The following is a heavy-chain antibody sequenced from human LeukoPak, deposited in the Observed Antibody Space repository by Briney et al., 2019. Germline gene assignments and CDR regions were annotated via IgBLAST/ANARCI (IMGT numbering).Heavy chain of an antibody. D-gene: IGHD5-18*01. CDR3: ATDISSRRGYSYGYGGGFDY. Sequence: ASVKVSCKVSGYTLTELSMHWVRQAPGKGLEWMGGFDPEDGETIYAQKFQGRVTMTEDTSTDTAYMELSSLRSEDTAVYYCATDISSRRGYSYGYGGGFDYWGQGTLVTVSS. CDR1: GYTLTELS. CDR2: FDPEDGET. V-gene: IGHV1-24*01. J-gene: IGHJ4*02.